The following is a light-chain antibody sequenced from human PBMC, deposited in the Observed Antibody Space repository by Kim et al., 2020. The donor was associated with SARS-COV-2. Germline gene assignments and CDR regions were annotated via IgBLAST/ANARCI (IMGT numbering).Light chain of an antibody. Sequence: APGQEAGITCGGNNIGGHSVHWYQQKPGQAPVLVIYYDSDRPSGIPERFSGSKAATTATLTISRVEAGDEADYYCQVWDTDTDDYVFGTGTKVTVL. CDR1: NIGGHS. V-gene: IGLV3-21*01. J-gene: IGLJ1*01. CDR2: YDS. CDR3: QVWDTDTDDYV.